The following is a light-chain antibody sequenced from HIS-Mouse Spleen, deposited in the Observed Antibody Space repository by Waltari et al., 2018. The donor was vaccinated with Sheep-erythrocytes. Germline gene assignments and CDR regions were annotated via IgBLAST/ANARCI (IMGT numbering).Light chain of an antibody. J-gene: IGLJ2*01. Sequence: QSALTQPRSVSGSPGQSVTISCTGTSSDVGGYNYVSWYQQHPGKAPKLMIYDVSKRPSGVPDRSSGSKSGNTASLTISGIQAEDEADYYCCSYAGSYTLVFGGGTKLTVL. CDR2: DVS. CDR3: CSYAGSYTLV. CDR1: SSDVGGYNY. V-gene: IGLV2-11*01.